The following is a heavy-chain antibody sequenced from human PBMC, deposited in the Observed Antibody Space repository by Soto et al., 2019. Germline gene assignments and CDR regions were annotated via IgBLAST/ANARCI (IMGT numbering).Heavy chain of an antibody. D-gene: IGHD1-7*01. CDR3: ARARRYNWNYVSPLYYMDV. CDR1: GGSFSGYY. CDR2: INHSGST. Sequence: QVQLQQWGAGLLKPSETLSLTCAVYGGSFSGYYWSWIRQPPGKGLEWIGEINHSGSTNYNPSLKRRVNISVDTSKNQFSLKLSSVTAADTAVYYCARARRYNWNYVSPLYYMDVWGKGTTVTVSS. J-gene: IGHJ6*03. V-gene: IGHV4-34*01.